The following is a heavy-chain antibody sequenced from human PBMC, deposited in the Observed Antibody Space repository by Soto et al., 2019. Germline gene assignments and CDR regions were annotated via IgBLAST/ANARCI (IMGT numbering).Heavy chain of an antibody. D-gene: IGHD3-10*01. CDR2: IIPIFGTA. Sequence: SVQVSCKTSGGTYSSYASSWVRQAPGQGLEGMGGIIPIFGTANYAQKFQGRVTITADESTGTAYMELSRLRSEDTAVYYCARDLEGSGSYSSYYDYGMDVWGQGTTVTVSS. CDR1: GGTYSSYA. CDR3: ARDLEGSGSYSSYYDYGMDV. V-gene: IGHV1-69*13. J-gene: IGHJ6*02.